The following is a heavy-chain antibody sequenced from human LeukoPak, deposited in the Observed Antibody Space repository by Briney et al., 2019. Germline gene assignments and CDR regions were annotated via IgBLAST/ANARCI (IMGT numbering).Heavy chain of an antibody. J-gene: IGHJ4*02. Sequence: ASVKVSCKASGYTFTSFDINWLRQATGQGLEWMGWMNPNSGNTGFAQKFQGRVTMTRDTSISTAYMELSGLRSEGTAVYYCARGRGSGSGLRRLDYWGQGALVTISS. CDR2: MNPNSGNT. D-gene: IGHD6-19*01. CDR3: ARGRGSGSGLRRLDY. V-gene: IGHV1-8*01. CDR1: GYTFTSFD.